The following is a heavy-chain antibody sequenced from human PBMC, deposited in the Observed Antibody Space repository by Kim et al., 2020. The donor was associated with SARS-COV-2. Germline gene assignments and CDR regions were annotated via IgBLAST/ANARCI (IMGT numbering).Heavy chain of an antibody. D-gene: IGHD6-13*01. V-gene: IGHV3-9*01. CDR3: ARGGIAAAGAQIGY. J-gene: IGHJ4*02. Sequence: DPVKRRFTISRDNAKNSLYLKMNSLRAEDTALYYCARGGIAAAGAQIGYWGQGTLVTVSS.